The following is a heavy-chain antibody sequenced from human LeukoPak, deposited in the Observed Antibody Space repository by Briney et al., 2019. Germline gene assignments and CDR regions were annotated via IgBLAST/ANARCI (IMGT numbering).Heavy chain of an antibody. CDR3: ARDTLFASGSAKYGMDV. V-gene: IGHV4-31*03. CDR2: IHYSGST. Sequence: PSQTLSLTCTVSGGSVNSGGYYWTWIRQHPGRGLEWISYIHYSGSTYYNPSHEGRLAISVDTSANHSSLSLSSVTAADTGVYFCARDTLFASGSAKYGMDVWGQGTTVIVSS. D-gene: IGHD3-10*01. J-gene: IGHJ6*01. CDR1: GGSVNSGGYY.